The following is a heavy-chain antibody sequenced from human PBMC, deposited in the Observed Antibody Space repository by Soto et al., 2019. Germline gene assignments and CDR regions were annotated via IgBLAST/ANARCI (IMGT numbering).Heavy chain of an antibody. V-gene: IGHV1-3*01. D-gene: IGHD3-10*01. Sequence: QVQLVQSGAEVKKPGASVKVSCKASGYTFTSYAMHWVRQAPGQRLEWMGWINAGNGNTKYSQKFQGRVTITSDTSASTAYMALSSPRSEDTAVYSCTQEVRGVGGMDVWGQGTTVTVSS. CDR1: GYTFTSYA. CDR3: TQEVRGVGGMDV. J-gene: IGHJ6*02. CDR2: INAGNGNT.